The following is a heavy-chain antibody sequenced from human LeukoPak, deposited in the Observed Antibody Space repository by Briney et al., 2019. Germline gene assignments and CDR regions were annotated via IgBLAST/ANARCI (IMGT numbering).Heavy chain of an antibody. CDR2: IYYSGST. Sequence: SETLSLTCTVSGGSISSSSYSWGWIRQPPGKGLEWIGSIYYSGSTYYNPSLKSRVTISVDTSKNQFSLKLSSVTAADTAVYYCARGITMVRGARVLVDYWGQGTLVTVSS. CDR1: GGSISSSSYS. J-gene: IGHJ4*02. CDR3: ARGITMVRGARVLVDY. V-gene: IGHV4-39*01. D-gene: IGHD3-10*01.